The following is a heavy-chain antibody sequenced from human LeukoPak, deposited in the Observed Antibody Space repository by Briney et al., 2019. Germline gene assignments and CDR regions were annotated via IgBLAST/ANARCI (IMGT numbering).Heavy chain of an antibody. Sequence: ASVKVSCKASGYTFTGYYMHWVRQAPGQGLEWMGWINPNSGGTNYAQKFQGRVTMTRDTSISTAYMELSRLRSDDTAVYYCARADYSSSSEVIDYWGQGTLVTVSS. J-gene: IGHJ4*02. CDR3: ARADYSSSSEVIDY. V-gene: IGHV1-2*02. CDR1: GYTFTGYY. D-gene: IGHD6-6*01. CDR2: INPNSGGT.